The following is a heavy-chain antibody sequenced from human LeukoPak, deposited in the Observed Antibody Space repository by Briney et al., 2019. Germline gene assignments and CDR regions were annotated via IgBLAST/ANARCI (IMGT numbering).Heavy chain of an antibody. CDR1: GGSISSSSYY. J-gene: IGHJ4*02. Sequence: SETLSLTCTVSGGSISSSSYYWGWIRQPPGKGLEWIGSIYYSGSTYYNPSLKSRVTISVDTSKNQFSLKLSSVTAADTAVHYCARGLTILRGVPFDYWGQGSLVTVSS. V-gene: IGHV4-39*07. CDR2: IYYSGST. D-gene: IGHD3-10*01. CDR3: ARGLTILRGVPFDY.